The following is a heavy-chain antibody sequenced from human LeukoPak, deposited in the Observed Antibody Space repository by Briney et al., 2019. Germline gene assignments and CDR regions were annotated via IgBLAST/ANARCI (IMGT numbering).Heavy chain of an antibody. J-gene: IGHJ5*02. Sequence: SSETLSLTCTVSGGAISSGSYYWSWIRQPAGKGLEWIGRIYTSGSTNYNPSLKSRVTISVDTSKNQFSLKLSSVTAADTAVYYCARLGVAAAGGMGYNWFDPWGQGTLVTVSS. D-gene: IGHD6-13*01. CDR2: IYTSGST. CDR3: ARLGVAAAGGMGYNWFDP. CDR1: GGAISSGSYY. V-gene: IGHV4-61*02.